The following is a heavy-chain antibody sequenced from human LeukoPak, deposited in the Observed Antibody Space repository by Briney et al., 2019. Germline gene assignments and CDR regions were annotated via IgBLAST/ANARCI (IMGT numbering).Heavy chain of an antibody. J-gene: IGHJ4*02. CDR1: GFTFSSYA. CDR2: ISYDGSNK. CDR3: AKDDLITMVRGVDFDY. Sequence: GGSLRLSCAASGFTFSSYAMPWVRQAPGKGLEWVAVISYDGSNKYYADSVKGRFTISRDNSKNTLYLQMNSLRAEDTAVYYCAKDDLITMVRGVDFDYWGQGTLVTVSS. D-gene: IGHD3-10*01. V-gene: IGHV3-30-3*01.